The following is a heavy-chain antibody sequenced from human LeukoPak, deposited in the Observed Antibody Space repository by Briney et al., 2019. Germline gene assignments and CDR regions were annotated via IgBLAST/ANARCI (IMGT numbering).Heavy chain of an antibody. Sequence: SQTLSLTCTVSGDSIICGGYYWTWVRQPPGKGLEWIGYVYSSGNTNYNPSLKSRVTISMDTSKNQFSLTLTSVTAADTAVYYCTKEGRNQRWFDPWGQGTLVTVS. CDR2: VYSSGNT. CDR3: TKEGRNQRWFDP. D-gene: IGHD6-25*01. CDR1: GDSIICGGYY. V-gene: IGHV4-61*08. J-gene: IGHJ5*02.